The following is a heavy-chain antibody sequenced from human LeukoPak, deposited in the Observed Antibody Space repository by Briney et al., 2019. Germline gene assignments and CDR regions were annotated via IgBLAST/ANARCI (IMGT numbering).Heavy chain of an antibody. Sequence: SETLSLTCTVSGGSISGYYWGWSRQPPGKGLEWIGYIYYSGSTSYNPSLKSRVTIPVDTSKNQFSLKLSSVTAADTATYFCARTGGASGGFWGQGTLVTVSS. D-gene: IGHD2-21*01. CDR1: GGSISGYY. CDR3: ARTGGASGGF. J-gene: IGHJ4*02. CDR2: IYYSGST. V-gene: IGHV4-59*08.